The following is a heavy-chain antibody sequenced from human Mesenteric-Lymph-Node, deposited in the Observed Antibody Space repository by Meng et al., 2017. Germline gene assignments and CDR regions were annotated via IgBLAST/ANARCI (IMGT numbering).Heavy chain of an antibody. CDR2: ISYDGTTQ. CDR1: GFTFSDYA. V-gene: IGHV3-30*01. CDR3: ARETPYSSSYPLGY. D-gene: IGHD6-6*01. J-gene: IGHJ4*02. Sequence: GESLKISCAASGFTFSDYALHWVRQAPGKGLEWVAFISYDGTTQHYADSVRGRFTISRDKSKNTVFLQMNSLRAEDTAMYYCARETPYSSSYPLGYWGQGTLVTVSS.